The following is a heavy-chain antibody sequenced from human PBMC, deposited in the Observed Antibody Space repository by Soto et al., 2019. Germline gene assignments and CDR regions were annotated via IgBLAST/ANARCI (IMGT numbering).Heavy chain of an antibody. Sequence: PGGSLRLSCAASGFTFDDYAMHWVRQAPGKGLEWVSGISWNSGSIGYADSVKGRFTISRDNAKNSLYLQMNSLRAEDTALYYCAKDMGYDSSGYYGYWGLGTLVTVSS. J-gene: IGHJ4*02. CDR1: GFTFDDYA. CDR2: ISWNSGSI. CDR3: AKDMGYDSSGYYGY. D-gene: IGHD3-22*01. V-gene: IGHV3-9*01.